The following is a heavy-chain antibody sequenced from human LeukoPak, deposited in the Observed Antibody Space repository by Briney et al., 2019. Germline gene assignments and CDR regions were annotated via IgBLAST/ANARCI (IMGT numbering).Heavy chain of an antibody. Sequence: KSSETLSLTCTVSGGSISSGDYYWSWIRQPPGKGLEWIGYIYYSGSTYYNPSLKSRVTISVDTSNNQFSLQLTSVTAADTAVYYCVKDASGYFAHFDYWGQGALVTVSS. V-gene: IGHV4-30-4*01. CDR3: VKDASGYFAHFDY. CDR1: GGSISSGDYY. D-gene: IGHD3-9*01. CDR2: IYYSGST. J-gene: IGHJ4*02.